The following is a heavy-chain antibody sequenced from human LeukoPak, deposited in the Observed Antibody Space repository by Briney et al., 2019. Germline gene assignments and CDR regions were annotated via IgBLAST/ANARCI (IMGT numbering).Heavy chain of an antibody. CDR2: ISSSSSYI. V-gene: IGHV3-21*01. Sequence: KPGGSLRLSCAASGFTFSSYTMNWVRQAPGKGLEWVSSISSSSSYIYYADSVKGRFTISRDNAKNSLNLQMNSLRAEDTAVYYCARVWEGTLGYFDYWGQGTLVTVSS. CDR3: ARVWEGTLGYFDY. D-gene: IGHD1-26*01. J-gene: IGHJ4*02. CDR1: GFTFSSYT.